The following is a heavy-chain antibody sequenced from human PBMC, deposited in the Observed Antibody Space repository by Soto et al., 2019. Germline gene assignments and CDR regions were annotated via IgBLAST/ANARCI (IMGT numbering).Heavy chain of an antibody. CDR3: ARNMDYYYGRGSGNGHGV. D-gene: IGHD3-10*02. J-gene: IGHJ6*02. CDR2: INPKFGDT. CDR1: GYTFTAYY. Sequence: QVQLVQSGAEVKEPGDSVRVSCEASGYTFTAYYIHWVRQAPGQGLERMGWINPKFGDTTYAQDFQGRVSMTRDMSISTVYMELSRLTSDYTAIYYCARNMDYYYGRGSGNGHGVWGQGTTVTVFS. V-gene: IGHV1-2*02.